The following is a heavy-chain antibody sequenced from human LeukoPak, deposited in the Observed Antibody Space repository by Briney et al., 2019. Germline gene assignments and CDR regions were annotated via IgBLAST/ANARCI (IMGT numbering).Heavy chain of an antibody. CDR1: GFTFDDYG. Sequence: PGGSLRLSCAASGFTFDDYGMSWVRQAPGKGLEWVSGINWNGGSTGYADSVKGRFTISRDNAKNSLYLQMNSLRAEDTALYYCARPRSEGYSYGRDAFDIWGQGTMVTVSS. V-gene: IGHV3-20*04. CDR2: INWNGGST. CDR3: ARPRSEGYSYGRDAFDI. D-gene: IGHD5-18*01. J-gene: IGHJ3*02.